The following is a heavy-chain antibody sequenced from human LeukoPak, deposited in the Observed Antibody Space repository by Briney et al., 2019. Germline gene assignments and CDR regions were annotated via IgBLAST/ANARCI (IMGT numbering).Heavy chain of an antibody. V-gene: IGHV3-74*01. J-gene: IGHJ6*03. CDR1: GFTFSKYW. D-gene: IGHD2-21*01. CDR2: VNPDDKGA. Sequence: GGSLRLSCAASGFTFSKYWLHWLRQAPGKGLVWVSRVNPDDKGASYADSVKGRFTIARDDARKTLYLQMNSLRAEDTAVYYCARDGAIAYTLLPRLGYYMDVWAKGPRSPSP. CDR3: ARDGAIAYTLLPRLGYYMDV.